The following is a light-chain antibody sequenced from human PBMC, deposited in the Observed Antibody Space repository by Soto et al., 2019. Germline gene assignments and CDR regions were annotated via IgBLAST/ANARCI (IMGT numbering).Light chain of an antibody. Sequence: QSVLTQPASVSGSPGQSITISCTGTSSDVGGYNYISWYQQHPGKAPKFIIYEVSNRPSGISNRFSGSKSGNTASLTISGLPAEDEADYYCSSYTSPNTYVFGSGTKVTVL. J-gene: IGLJ1*01. CDR1: SSDVGGYNY. CDR3: SSYTSPNTYV. CDR2: EVS. V-gene: IGLV2-14*01.